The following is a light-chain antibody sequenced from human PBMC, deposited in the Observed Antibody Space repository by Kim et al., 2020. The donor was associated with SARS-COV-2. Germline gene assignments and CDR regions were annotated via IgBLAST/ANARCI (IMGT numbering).Light chain of an antibody. CDR1: QSIGGW. J-gene: IGKJ5*01. V-gene: IGKV1-5*01. CDR3: QHHSTYPIT. CDR2: DVS. Sequence: IQLTQSPSTLSASVGDRVTITCRASQSIGGWLAWYQQKPGKAPKLLIYDVSSVESGVPSRFSGSGSGTEFTLTISSLQPDDSATYYCQHHSTYPITFGQGTRLE.